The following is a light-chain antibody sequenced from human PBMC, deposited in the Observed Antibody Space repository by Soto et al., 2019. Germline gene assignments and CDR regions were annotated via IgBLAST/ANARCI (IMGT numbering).Light chain of an antibody. CDR1: SSDVGGYNY. V-gene: IGLV2-8*01. J-gene: IGLJ1*01. Sequence: QSDLTQPPSASVSPGQSVTISCTGTSSDVGGYNYVSWYQQHPGKVPKLMVYEVNTRPSGVPDRFSGSKSGNTASLTVSGLQAEDEADYYCTSYAGGNNVFGTGTKVTVL. CDR3: TSYAGGNNV. CDR2: EVN.